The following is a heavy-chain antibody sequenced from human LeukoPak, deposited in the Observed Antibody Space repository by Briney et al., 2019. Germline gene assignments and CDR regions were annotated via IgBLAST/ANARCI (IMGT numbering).Heavy chain of an antibody. CDR2: IYYSGST. CDR1: GGSLSSSSYY. V-gene: IGHV4-39*01. D-gene: IGHD4-17*01. CDR3: ARLYGDYDY. J-gene: IGHJ4*02. Sequence: SETLSLTCTVSGGSLSSSSYYWGWIRQPPGKGLEWLGSIYYSGSTYYNPSLKSRVTISVDTSKSQFSLKLSSVTAADTAVYYCARLYGDYDYWGQGTLVTVSS.